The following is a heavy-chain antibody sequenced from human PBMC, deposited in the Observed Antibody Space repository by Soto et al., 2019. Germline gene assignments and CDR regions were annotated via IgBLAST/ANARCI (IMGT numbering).Heavy chain of an antibody. V-gene: IGHV3-30-3*01. CDR1: GVTFSSYA. CDR3: ESGYSSGWYADY. CDR2: ISYDGSNK. D-gene: IGHD6-19*01. Sequence: GGSLRLSCSASGVTFSSYAMHWVRQAPGKGLEWVAVISYDGSNKYYADSVKGRFTISRDNSKNTLYLQMNSLRAEDTAVYYCESGYSSGWYADYWGQGTLVTVPS. J-gene: IGHJ4*02.